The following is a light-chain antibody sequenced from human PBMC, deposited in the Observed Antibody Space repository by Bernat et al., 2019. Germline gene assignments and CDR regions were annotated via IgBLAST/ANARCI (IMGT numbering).Light chain of an antibody. Sequence: EIVMTQSPATLSVSPGERATFSCRASQSIRNKIAWYQQKHGQAPRLLIYGASTRATGIPASFSGSGSGTEFTLTISSLQSEDFAVYSCQHYNSLPLTFGQGTRLEIK. CDR1: QSIRNK. V-gene: IGKV3-15*01. CDR2: GAS. CDR3: QHYNSLPLT. J-gene: IGKJ5*01.